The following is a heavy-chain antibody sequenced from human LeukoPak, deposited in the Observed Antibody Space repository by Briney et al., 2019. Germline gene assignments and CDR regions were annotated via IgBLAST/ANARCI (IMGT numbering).Heavy chain of an antibody. J-gene: IGHJ6*02. CDR1: GFIFGDYW. CDR2: IRQDGSEM. Sequence: GGSLSLSCVTSGFIFGDYWMSWVRQSPGKGLQWVANIRQDGSEMFYADSLKGRFTISRDNPKNSLYLQMKTLRVEDTAIYYCARGPLYQVPYYEHYYGLDVWGQGTTVTVSS. CDR3: ARGPLYQVPYYEHYYGLDV. V-gene: IGHV3-7*03. D-gene: IGHD3-3*01.